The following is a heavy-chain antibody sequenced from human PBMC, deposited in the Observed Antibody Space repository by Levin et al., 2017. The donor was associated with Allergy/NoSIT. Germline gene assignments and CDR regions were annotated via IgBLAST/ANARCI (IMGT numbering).Heavy chain of an antibody. J-gene: IGHJ5*02. CDR3: AKDRNGPNWFDP. D-gene: IGHD2-8*01. CDR1: GFTFSSYA. Sequence: ASVKVSCAASGFTFSSYAMSWVRQAPGKGLEWVSAISGSGGSTYYADSVKGRFTISRDNSKNTLYLQMNSLRAEDTAVYYCAKDRNGPNWFDPWGQGTLVTVSS. V-gene: IGHV3-23*01. CDR2: ISGSGGST.